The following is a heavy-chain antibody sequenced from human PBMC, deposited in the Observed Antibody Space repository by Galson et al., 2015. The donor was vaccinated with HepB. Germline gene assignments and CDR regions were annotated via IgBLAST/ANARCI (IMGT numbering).Heavy chain of an antibody. CDR2: IWYDGSNK. J-gene: IGHJ4*02. Sequence: SLRVSCAASGFTFSSYCMHWVRQAPGKGLEWVAVIWYDGSNKYYADSVKGRFTISRDNSKNTLYLQMNSLRAEDTAVYYCARADVEMATKSMGDYWGQGTLVTVSS. CDR3: ARADVEMATKSMGDY. CDR1: GFTFSSYC. V-gene: IGHV3-33*01. D-gene: IGHD5-24*01.